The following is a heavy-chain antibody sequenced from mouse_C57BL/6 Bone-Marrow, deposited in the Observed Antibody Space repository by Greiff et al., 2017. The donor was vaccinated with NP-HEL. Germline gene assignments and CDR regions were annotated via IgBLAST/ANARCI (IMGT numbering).Heavy chain of an antibody. Sequence: EVKVVESGGGLVQPGGSLKLSCAASGFTFSDYYMYWVRQTPEKRLEWVAYISNGGGSPYYPDTVKGRFTISRDNAKNTLYLQMNRLKSDDTAMYYCARHGTGTGFFFDYWGQGTTLTVSS. D-gene: IGHD4-1*01. J-gene: IGHJ2*01. CDR3: ARHGTGTGFFFDY. CDR1: GFTFSDYY. V-gene: IGHV5-12*01. CDR2: ISNGGGSP.